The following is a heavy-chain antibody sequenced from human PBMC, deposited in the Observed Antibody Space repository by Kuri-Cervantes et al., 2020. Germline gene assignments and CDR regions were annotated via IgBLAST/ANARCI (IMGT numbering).Heavy chain of an antibody. J-gene: IGHJ6*02. D-gene: IGHD2-2*01. V-gene: IGHV3-13*01. CDR3: ARDRRSSPGGMDV. Sequence: GESLKISCAASGFTFSSYDMHWVRQATGKGLEWVSAIGTVGDTYYPGSVKGRFTISGENAKNSLYLQMNSLRAGDTAVYYCARDRRSSPGGMDVWGQGTTVTVSS. CDR2: IGTVGDT. CDR1: GFTFSSYD.